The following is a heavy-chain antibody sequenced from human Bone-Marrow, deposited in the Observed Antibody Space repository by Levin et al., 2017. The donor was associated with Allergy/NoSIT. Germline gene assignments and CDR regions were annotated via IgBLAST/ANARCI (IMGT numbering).Heavy chain of an antibody. CDR2: IYSAGNT. V-gene: IGHV3-53*01. D-gene: IGHD6-25*01. CDR1: GFTVSSNY. J-gene: IGHJ6*02. Sequence: GGSLRLSCAASGFTVSSNYLGWVRQAPGKGLEWVSVIYSAGNTYYADSVKGRFTISRDNSKNTLYIQMNGLRAEDKGVNDCARLGGGYARTFYYFGVDVWGQGTTVTVSS. CDR3: ARLGGGYARTFYYFGVDV.